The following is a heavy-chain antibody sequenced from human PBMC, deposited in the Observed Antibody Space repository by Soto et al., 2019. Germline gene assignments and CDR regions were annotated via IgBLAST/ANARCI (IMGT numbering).Heavy chain of an antibody. V-gene: IGHV3-15*01. J-gene: IGHJ4*02. CDR2: IKSKTDGGTT. CDR3: TTVSGYSNYTGPNDY. D-gene: IGHD4-4*01. Sequence: GGSLRLSCAASGFTFSNAWMSWVRQAPGKGLEWVGRIKSKTDGGTTDYAAPVKVRFTISRADSKNTLYLQMNSLKTEDTAVYYCTTVSGYSNYTGPNDYWGQGTLVTVSS. CDR1: GFTFSNAW.